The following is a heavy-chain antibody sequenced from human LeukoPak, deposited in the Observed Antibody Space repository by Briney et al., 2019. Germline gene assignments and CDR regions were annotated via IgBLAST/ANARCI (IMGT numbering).Heavy chain of an antibody. CDR2: IYYSGST. J-gene: IGHJ4*02. CDR1: GGSISSYY. Sequence: SETLSLTCTVSGGSISSYYWSWIRQPPGKGLEWIGYIYYSGSTNYNPSLKSRVTISVDTSKNQFSLKLSSVTAADTAVYYCARGIAAAGPFDYWGQGTLVTVSS. V-gene: IGHV4-59*01. D-gene: IGHD6-13*01. CDR3: ARGIAAAGPFDY.